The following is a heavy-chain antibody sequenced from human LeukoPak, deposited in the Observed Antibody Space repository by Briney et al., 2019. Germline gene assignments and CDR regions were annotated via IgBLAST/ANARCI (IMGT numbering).Heavy chain of an antibody. CDR3: ATVEGYCTSTSCYRAYFQH. CDR1: GGSISNYY. D-gene: IGHD2-2*02. CDR2: IYYSGST. Sequence: SETLSLTCTVSGGSISNYYWNWIRQPPGKGLEWIGYIYYSGSTNYNPSLKSRVTISVDTSKNQFSLKLSSVPAEDTAVYYCATVEGYCTSTSCYRAYFQHWGQGTLVTVSS. J-gene: IGHJ1*01. V-gene: IGHV4-59*01.